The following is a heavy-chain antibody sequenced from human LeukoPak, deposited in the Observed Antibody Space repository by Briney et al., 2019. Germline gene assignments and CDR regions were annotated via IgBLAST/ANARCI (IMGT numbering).Heavy chain of an antibody. CDR2: ISSSSSYI. CDR3: ARDSEPQHFNASSGYYGHFDY. D-gene: IGHD3-22*01. Sequence: PGRTLRLSYAASRYTFSIYSMNWVGQPPRKALEWVSSISSSSSYIYYADSVKGRFTISRDNAKNSLYLQMNSLRAEDTAVYYCARDSEPQHFNASSGYYGHFDYWGQGTLVTVSS. CDR1: RYTFSIYS. J-gene: IGHJ4*02. V-gene: IGHV3-21*01.